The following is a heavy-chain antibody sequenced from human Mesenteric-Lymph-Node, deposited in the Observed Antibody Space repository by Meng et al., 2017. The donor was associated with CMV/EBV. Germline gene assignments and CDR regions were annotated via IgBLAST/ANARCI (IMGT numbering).Heavy chain of an antibody. J-gene: IGHJ4*02. Sequence: SETLSLTCDVYGGSFSGSFSGHYWSWIRQSPGKGLEWIGEMNHRGSTNYNPSLKSRVTISADTSKNQLSLSLNSVTAADTAVYYCARGVNSVYWGQGVVVTVSS. CDR2: MNHRGST. V-gene: IGHV4-34*01. CDR3: ARGVNSVY. CDR1: GGSFSGSFSGHY.